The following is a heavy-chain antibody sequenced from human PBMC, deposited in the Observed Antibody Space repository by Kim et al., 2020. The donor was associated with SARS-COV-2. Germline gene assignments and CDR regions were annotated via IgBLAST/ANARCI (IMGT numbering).Heavy chain of an antibody. J-gene: IGHJ3*02. D-gene: IGHD2-2*01. CDR2: INAGNGNT. V-gene: IGHV1-3*01. Sequence: ASVKVSCKASGFTFTNYVIHWVRQAPGQRLEWMGWINAGNGNTKYSQKFQGRVTITRDSSASAAYMELSSLRSEDTAIYYCGRGEIGYCSSTTRSDSFDIWGQGTMVTV. CDR3: GRGEIGYCSSTTRSDSFDI. CDR1: GFTFTNYV.